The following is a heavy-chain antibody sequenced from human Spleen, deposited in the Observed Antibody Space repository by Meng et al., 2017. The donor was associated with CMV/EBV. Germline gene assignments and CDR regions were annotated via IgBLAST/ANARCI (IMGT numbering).Heavy chain of an antibody. D-gene: IGHD2-2*01. Sequence: YTFPSYGISWVRQAPGQGLEWMGWISAYNGDTNYAQKLQGRVTMTTDTSTSTAYMELRSLRSDDTAVYYCARSPDIVVVPASWRFDPWGQGTLVTVSS. CDR3: ARSPDIVVVPASWRFDP. J-gene: IGHJ5*02. V-gene: IGHV1-18*01. CDR1: YTFPSYG. CDR2: ISAYNGDT.